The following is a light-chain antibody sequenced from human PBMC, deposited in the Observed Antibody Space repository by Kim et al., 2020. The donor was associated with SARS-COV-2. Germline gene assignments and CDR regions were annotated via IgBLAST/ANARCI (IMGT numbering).Light chain of an antibody. CDR2: GAS. CDR3: QQYNNWPLT. CDR1: QSISSN. V-gene: IGKV3-15*01. J-gene: IGKJ4*01. Sequence: VSPGERATLSCRASQSISSNSAWYQQKPGQAPRLLIYGASTRATGIPARFSGSGSGTEFTLTISSLQSEDFAVYHCQQYNNWPLTFGGGTKVDIK.